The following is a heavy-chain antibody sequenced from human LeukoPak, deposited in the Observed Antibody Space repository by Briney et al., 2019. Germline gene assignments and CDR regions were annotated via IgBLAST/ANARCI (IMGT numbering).Heavy chain of an antibody. J-gene: IGHJ6*02. Sequence: GGSLRLSCTASGFTFGDHAMSWVRQAPGKGLEWVGFIRSKAYGGTTEYAASVKGRFIISRDDSKSIAYLQMNSLKTEDTAVYYCTRGPIQVWLYFGMDVWGQGTTVIVSS. V-gene: IGHV3-49*04. CDR3: TRGPIQVWLYFGMDV. CDR2: IRSKAYGGTT. CDR1: GFTFGDHA. D-gene: IGHD5-18*01.